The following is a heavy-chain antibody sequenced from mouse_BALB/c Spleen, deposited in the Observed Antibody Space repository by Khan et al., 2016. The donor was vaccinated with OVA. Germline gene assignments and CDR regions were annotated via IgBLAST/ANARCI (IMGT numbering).Heavy chain of an antibody. J-gene: IGHJ3*01. CDR3: TRSGWAAFAY. D-gene: IGHD1-1*02. CDR2: INPSDGGT. V-gene: IGHV1S81*02. Sequence: QVQLKQPGAELVKPGASVKLSCKASGYTFTSYYMYWVKQRPGQGLEWIGGINPSDGGTNFNEKFKSKATLTVDKSSSTAYMQLSSLTSEDSAVYYCTRSGWAAFAYWGQGTLVTVSA. CDR1: GYTFTSYY.